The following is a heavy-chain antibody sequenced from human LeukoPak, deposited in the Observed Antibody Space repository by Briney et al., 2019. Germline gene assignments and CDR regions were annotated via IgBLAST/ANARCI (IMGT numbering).Heavy chain of an antibody. CDR3: ASDWYYYDSSGYSRAYYFDY. J-gene: IGHJ4*02. Sequence: SETLSLTCTVSGGSISSGGYYWSWIRQHPGKGLEWIGYIYYSGSTYYNPSLKSRVTISVDTSKNQFSLKLSSVTAADTAVYYCASDWYYYDSSGYSRAYYFDYWGQGTLVTVSS. D-gene: IGHD3-22*01. CDR2: IYYSGST. CDR1: GGSISSGGYY. V-gene: IGHV4-31*03.